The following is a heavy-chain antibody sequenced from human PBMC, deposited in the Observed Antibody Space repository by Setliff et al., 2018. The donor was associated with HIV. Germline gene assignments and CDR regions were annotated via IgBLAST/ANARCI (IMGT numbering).Heavy chain of an antibody. CDR1: GGSISVHY. D-gene: IGHD1-26*01. CDR2: MYASGST. Sequence: SETLSLTCTVSGGSISVHYWSWLRQPPGKGLEWIGYMYASGSTDYNPSLKRRVTISVDRFRNKFSLQLRSVTAADTAVYYGARGPSGTYYREFDFWGQGTLVTVSS. V-gene: IGHV4-59*11. J-gene: IGHJ4*02. CDR3: ARGPSGTYYREFDF.